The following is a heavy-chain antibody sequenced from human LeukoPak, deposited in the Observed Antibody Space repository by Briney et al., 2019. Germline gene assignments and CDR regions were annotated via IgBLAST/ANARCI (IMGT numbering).Heavy chain of an antibody. CDR1: GFTFNTYS. J-gene: IGHJ4*01. Sequence: PGGSLRLSCAASGFTFNTYSMNWVRQAPGKGLEWVSSISSHSRDIYYADLVKGRFTISRDNAKNSLHLQMNSLRAEDTAVYYCARDDRDISSFRFDYWGHGILVTVSS. D-gene: IGHD6-6*01. CDR3: ARDDRDISSFRFDY. CDR2: ISSHSRDI. V-gene: IGHV3-21*01.